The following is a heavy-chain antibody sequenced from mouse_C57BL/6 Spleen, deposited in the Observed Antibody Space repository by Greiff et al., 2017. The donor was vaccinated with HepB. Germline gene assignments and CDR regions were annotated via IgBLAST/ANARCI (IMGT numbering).Heavy chain of an antibody. V-gene: IGHV1-82*01. Sequence: VQLQESGPELVKPGASVKISCKASGYAFSSSWMNWVKQRPGKGLEWIGRIYPGDGDTNYNGKFKGKATLTADKSSSTAYMQLSSLTSEDSAVYFCAMGMGYFDVWGTGTTVTVSS. CDR3: AMGMGYFDV. J-gene: IGHJ1*03. CDR1: GYAFSSSW. CDR2: IYPGDGDT. D-gene: IGHD2-3*01.